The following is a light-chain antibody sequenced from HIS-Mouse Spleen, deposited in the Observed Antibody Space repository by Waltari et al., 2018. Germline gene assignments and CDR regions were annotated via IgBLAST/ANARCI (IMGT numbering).Light chain of an antibody. Sequence: SYELTQPPSVSGSPGQTARITCSGDALPKKYAYWYQQKSGQAPVLVIYGKNNRPSGIPDRFSGSSSGNTASLTITGAQAEDEADYYCNSRDSSGNHLVFGGGTKLTVL. J-gene: IGLJ2*01. CDR3: NSRDSSGNHLV. CDR2: GKN. CDR1: ALPKKY. V-gene: IGLV3-10*01.